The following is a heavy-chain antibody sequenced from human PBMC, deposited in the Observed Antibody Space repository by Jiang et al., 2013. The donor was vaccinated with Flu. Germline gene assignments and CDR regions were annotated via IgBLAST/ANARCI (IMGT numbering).Heavy chain of an antibody. CDR3: ARDPSRIGGSRPGDYYYGMDV. V-gene: IGHV1-2*04. J-gene: IGHJ6*02. CDR1: GYTFTGYY. D-gene: IGHD6-25*01. CDR2: INPNSGGT. Sequence: SGAEVKKPGASVKVSCKASGYTFTGYYMHWVRQAPGQGLEWMGWINPNSGGTNYAQKFQGWVTMTRDTSISTAYMELSRLRSDDTAVYYCARDPSRIGGSRPGDYYYGMDVWGQGTTVTVSS.